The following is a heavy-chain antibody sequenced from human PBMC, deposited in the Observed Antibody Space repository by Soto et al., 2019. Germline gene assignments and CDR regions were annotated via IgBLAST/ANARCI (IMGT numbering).Heavy chain of an antibody. CDR2: ISYDGSNK. D-gene: IGHD3-10*01. V-gene: IGHV3-30*18. Sequence: QVQLVESGGGVVQPGRSLRLSCAASGFTFSSYGMHWVRQAPGKGLEWVAVISYDGSNKYYADSVKGRFTISRDNYKNTLYLQMNSLRAEDTAVYYCGKEGGYYGSGSYSVGENYYGMDVWGQGTTVTVSS. CDR1: GFTFSSYG. CDR3: GKEGGYYGSGSYSVGENYYGMDV. J-gene: IGHJ6*02.